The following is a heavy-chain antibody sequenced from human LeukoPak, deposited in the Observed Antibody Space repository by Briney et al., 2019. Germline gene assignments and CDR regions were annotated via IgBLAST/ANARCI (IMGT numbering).Heavy chain of an antibody. CDR3: ARRNAYSSSLVGS. D-gene: IGHD6-6*01. J-gene: IGHJ4*02. Sequence: SETLSLTCAVYGVSFSGYYWSWIRQPPGKGLEWIGEINHSGSTNYNPSLKSRVTISVDTSKNQFSLKLSSVTAADTAVYYCARRNAYSSSLVGSWGQGTLVTVSS. CDR2: INHSGST. V-gene: IGHV4-34*01. CDR1: GVSFSGYY.